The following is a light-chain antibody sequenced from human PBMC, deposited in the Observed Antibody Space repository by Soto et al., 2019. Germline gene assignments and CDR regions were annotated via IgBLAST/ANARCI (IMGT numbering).Light chain of an antibody. J-gene: IGKJ1*01. CDR2: GAS. V-gene: IGKV3-20*01. CDR3: QQYGSSPT. Sequence: EIVLTQSPGTLSLSPGERATLSCRASQSVSSNFLAWYQQKFGQAPRLLIYGASSRATGIPDRFSGSGTGTDFTLTISRLEPEDFAVYYCQQYGSSPTFGQGTKVEF. CDR1: QSVSSNF.